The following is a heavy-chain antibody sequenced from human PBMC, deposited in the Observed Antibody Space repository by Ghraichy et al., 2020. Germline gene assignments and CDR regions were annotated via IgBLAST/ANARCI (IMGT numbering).Heavy chain of an antibody. CDR2: IYYSGSP. CDR3: ARQEVLRFLEWLFSFDY. D-gene: IGHD3-3*01. J-gene: IGHJ4*02. V-gene: IGHV4-39*01. Sequence: SETLSLTCTVSAGSISSSSYYWGWIRQPPGKGLEWIGSIYYSGSPYYNPSLKSRVTISVDTSKNQFSLKLSSVTAADTAVYYCARQEVLRFLEWLFSFDYWGQGTLVTVSS. CDR1: AGSISSSSYY.